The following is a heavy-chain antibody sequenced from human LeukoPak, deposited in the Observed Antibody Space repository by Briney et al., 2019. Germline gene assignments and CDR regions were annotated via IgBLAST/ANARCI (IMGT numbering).Heavy chain of an antibody. CDR1: GYTFTNYY. CDR2: INPSGRST. Sequence: ASVKVSCKAPGYTFTNYYMHWVRQAPGQGLEWMGIINPSGRSTTYVQQFQGRVTMTRDMSTSTVYMELSSLRSEDTAVYYCARGRNYYDSSDYYEGDAFDIWGQGTVVTVSS. J-gene: IGHJ3*02. CDR3: ARGRNYYDSSDYYEGDAFDI. V-gene: IGHV1-46*01. D-gene: IGHD3-22*01.